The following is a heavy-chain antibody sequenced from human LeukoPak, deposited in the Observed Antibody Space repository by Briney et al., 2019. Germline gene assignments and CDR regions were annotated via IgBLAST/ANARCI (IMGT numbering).Heavy chain of an antibody. CDR2: ISGSGTTT. V-gene: IGHV3-48*03. J-gene: IGHJ4*02. Sequence: PGGSLRLPCAASGFTFSSYEMNWVRQAPGKGLEWVSYISGSGTTTHYADSVKGRFTISRDNAKNALYLQMNSLRVEDTAVYHCARDGGCGWPFDYWGQGTLVTVSS. CDR1: GFTFSSYE. CDR3: ARDGGCGWPFDY. D-gene: IGHD6-19*01.